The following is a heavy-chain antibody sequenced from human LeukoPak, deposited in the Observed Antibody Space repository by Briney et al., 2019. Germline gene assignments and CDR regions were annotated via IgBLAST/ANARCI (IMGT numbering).Heavy chain of an antibody. CDR3: ARVHEGWFDP. CDR1: GYTFTGYY. J-gene: IGHJ5*02. Sequence: SVKVPCKASGYTFTGYYMHWVRQAPGQGLEWMGWINPKSGGTNYAQKFQGRVTLTRDTSISTAYMELSRLRSDDTAVYYCARVHEGWFDPWGQGTLVTVSS. CDR2: INPKSGGT. V-gene: IGHV1-2*02.